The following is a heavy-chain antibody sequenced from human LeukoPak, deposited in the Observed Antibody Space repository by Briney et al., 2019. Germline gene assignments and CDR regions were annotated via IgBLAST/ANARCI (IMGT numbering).Heavy chain of an antibody. D-gene: IGHD6-19*01. J-gene: IGHJ4*02. CDR2: INWNGGGT. V-gene: IGHV3-20*03. Sequence: GGSLRLSYAASGFTFDDYGMSWVRQAPGKGLEWVSGINWNGGGTGYADSVKGRFTISRDNAKNSLYLQMNSLRAEDTAVYYCAREKSTTVADTFDYWGQGTLVTVSS. CDR3: AREKSTTVADTFDY. CDR1: GFTFDDYG.